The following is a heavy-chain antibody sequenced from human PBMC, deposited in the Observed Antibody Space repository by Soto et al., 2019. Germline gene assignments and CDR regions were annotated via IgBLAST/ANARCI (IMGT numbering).Heavy chain of an antibody. Sequence: PGGSLRLSCAVSGFSFNNYAMNWVRLAPGKGLEWVSSISGGGTGTYSADAVRGRFTISRDKVRNTVYLQMSRLRAEDTAVYYCAKGHYYDNVGHWVENQAFDSWGQGSLVTVSS. CDR3: AKGHYYDNVGHWVENQAFDS. D-gene: IGHD3-22*01. CDR2: ISGGGTGT. J-gene: IGHJ4*02. V-gene: IGHV3-23*01. CDR1: GFSFNNYA.